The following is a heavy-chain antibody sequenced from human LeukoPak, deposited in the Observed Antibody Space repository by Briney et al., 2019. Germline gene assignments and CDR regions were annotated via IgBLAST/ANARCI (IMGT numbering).Heavy chain of an antibody. CDR2: ISYDGSNK. Sequence: GALRLSCAASGFTFSSYAMHWVRQAPGKGLEWVAVISYDGSNKYYADSVKGRFTISRDNSKNTLYLQMNSLRAEDTAVYYCARGADSSGYRDAFDIWGQGTMVTVSS. CDR3: ARGADSSGYRDAFDI. V-gene: IGHV3-30-3*01. J-gene: IGHJ3*02. D-gene: IGHD3-22*01. CDR1: GFTFSSYA.